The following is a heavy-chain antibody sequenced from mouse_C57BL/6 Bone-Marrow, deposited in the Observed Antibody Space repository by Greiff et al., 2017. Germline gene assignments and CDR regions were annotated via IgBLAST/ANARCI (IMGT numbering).Heavy chain of an antibody. CDR2: IYPRSGNT. CDR3: ARRRRSTMVTKRVWFAY. CDR1: GYTFTSYG. Sequence: VQLQQSGAELARPGASVKLSCKASGYTFTSYGISWVKQRTGQGLEWIGEIYPRSGNTYYNEKFKGKATLTADKSSSTAYMELRSLTSEDSAVYFCARRRRSTMVTKRVWFAYWGQGTLVTVSA. V-gene: IGHV1-81*01. J-gene: IGHJ3*01. D-gene: IGHD2-2*01.